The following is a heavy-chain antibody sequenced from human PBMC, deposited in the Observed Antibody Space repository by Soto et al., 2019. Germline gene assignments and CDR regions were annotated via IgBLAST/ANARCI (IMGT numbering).Heavy chain of an antibody. J-gene: IGHJ5*02. CDR2: IYYSGST. CDR3: ARLKAVTGAAACFDP. D-gene: IGHD3-10*01. V-gene: IGHV4-59*08. Sequence: SDKLYLTCTVSGASISSYYWSWIRQPPGKGLEWIGYIYYSGSTNHNPSLKSRVTISLDTSKNQFSLKLSSVTAADTAVYYCARLKAVTGAAACFDPWGQGTLVTVS. CDR1: GASISSYY.